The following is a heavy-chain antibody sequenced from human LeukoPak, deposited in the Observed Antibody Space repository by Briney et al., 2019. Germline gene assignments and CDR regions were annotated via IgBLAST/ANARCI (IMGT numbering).Heavy chain of an antibody. CDR3: ARGPMVRGLGY. V-gene: IGHV3-23*01. CDR2: INGGGDNT. D-gene: IGHD3-10*01. J-gene: IGHJ4*02. Sequence: GGSLRLSCAASRFTFSNYAMNWVRQAPGKGLEWVSAINGGGDNTYYADSVRGRFTISRDNSKNTLYLQMNSLRAEDTAAYYCARGPMVRGLGYWGQGSLVTVSS. CDR1: RFTFSNYA.